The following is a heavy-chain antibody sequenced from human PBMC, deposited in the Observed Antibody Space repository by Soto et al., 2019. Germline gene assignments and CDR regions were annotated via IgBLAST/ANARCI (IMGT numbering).Heavy chain of an antibody. J-gene: IGHJ4*02. CDR3: ARIPYSSASFDY. CDR1: GFSVSSTY. V-gene: IGHV4-59*02. D-gene: IGHD6-19*01. Sequence: SETLSLTCSVSGFSVSSTYCDWVWLSPAKGLELIGYVYNSGSTIYSPSLKSRFTISMDPSKNQFSLRLRSVTAADTAVYYCARIPYSSASFDYWGQGNLVTVSS. CDR2: VYNSGST.